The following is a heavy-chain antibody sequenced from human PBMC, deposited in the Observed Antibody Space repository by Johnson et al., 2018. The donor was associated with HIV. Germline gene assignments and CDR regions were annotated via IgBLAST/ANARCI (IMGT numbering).Heavy chain of an antibody. D-gene: IGHD3-22*01. CDR3: AKDPHYDSTEGSAFDI. CDR1: GLSLSAYG. CDR2: IWPDGSNR. Sequence: QVQLVESGGGVVQPGRSLRLSCEGSGLSLSAYGLHWVRQAPGKGLEWVAVIWPDGSNRYYSDSVKGRFTISRDNSKNTLYLQMNSLRAEDTAVYYCAKDPHYDSTEGSAFDIWGQGTMVTVSS. J-gene: IGHJ3*02. V-gene: IGHV3-33*06.